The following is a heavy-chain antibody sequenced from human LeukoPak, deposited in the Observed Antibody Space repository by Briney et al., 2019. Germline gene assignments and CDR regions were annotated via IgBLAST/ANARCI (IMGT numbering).Heavy chain of an antibody. Sequence: PSETLSLTCSVSGSISSHYWSWIRQPPGKGLEWIGYIYYSGSTNYNPSLKSRVTISVDTSKNQFSLKLSSVTAADTAVYYCARQRKYSSSWYFDYWGQGTLVTVSS. CDR3: ARQRKYSSSWYFDY. J-gene: IGHJ4*02. CDR2: IYYSGST. V-gene: IGHV4-59*11. D-gene: IGHD6-13*01. CDR1: GSISSHY.